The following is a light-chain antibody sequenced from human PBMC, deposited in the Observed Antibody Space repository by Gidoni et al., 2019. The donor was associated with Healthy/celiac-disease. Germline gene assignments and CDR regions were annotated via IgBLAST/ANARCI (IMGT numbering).Light chain of an antibody. J-gene: IGLJ3*02. CDR3: QSYDSSLSGSRV. CDR1: SSNIGAGYD. Sequence: QSVLTQPPSVSGAPGQRVTISCTGSSSNIGAGYDVHWYQQRPGTAPKLLIYGNSNRPSGVPDRFSGSKSGTSASLASTGLQAEDEADYYCQSYDSSLSGSRVFGGGTKLTVL. CDR2: GNS. V-gene: IGLV1-40*01.